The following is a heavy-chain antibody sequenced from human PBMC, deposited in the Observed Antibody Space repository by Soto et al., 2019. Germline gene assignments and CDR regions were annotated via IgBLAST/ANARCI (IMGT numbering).Heavy chain of an antibody. CDR3: ARDEPYSSSWMNWFDP. J-gene: IGHJ5*02. CDR1: GGTFSSYA. D-gene: IGHD6-13*01. Sequence: SVKVSCEASGGTFSSYAISWVRQAPGQGLEWMGGIIPIFGTANYAQKFQGGVAITADESTSTAYMELSSLRSEDTAVYYCARDEPYSSSWMNWFDPWGQGTLVTVSS. V-gene: IGHV1-69*13. CDR2: IIPIFGTA.